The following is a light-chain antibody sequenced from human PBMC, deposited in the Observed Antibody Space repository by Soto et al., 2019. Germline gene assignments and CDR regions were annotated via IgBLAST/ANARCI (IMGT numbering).Light chain of an antibody. J-gene: IGKJ5*01. Sequence: AIQLTQSPSSLSASVGDRVTITCRASQGISSALAWYQQKPGKATKLLIYDASSLESGGPSRFSGSGSGTDCTLTISSLQPEEFATYYCQQFNSYPFSITFGQWTRLEIK. CDR3: QQFNSYPFSIT. CDR2: DAS. CDR1: QGISSA. V-gene: IGKV1-13*02.